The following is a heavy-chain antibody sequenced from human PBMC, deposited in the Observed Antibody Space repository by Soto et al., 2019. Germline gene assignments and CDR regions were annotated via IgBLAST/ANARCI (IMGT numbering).Heavy chain of an antibody. J-gene: IGHJ4*02. CDR3: ARSLVGATTLGFDY. CDR1: GGSISSSSYY. D-gene: IGHD1-26*01. CDR2: IYYSGST. Sequence: QLQLQESGPGLVKPSETLSLTCTVSGGSISSSSYYWGWIRQPPGKGLEWIGSIYYSGSTYYNPSLKSRVTISVDTFKNQFSLKLSSVTAADTAVYYCARSLVGATTLGFDYWGQGTLVTVSS. V-gene: IGHV4-39*01.